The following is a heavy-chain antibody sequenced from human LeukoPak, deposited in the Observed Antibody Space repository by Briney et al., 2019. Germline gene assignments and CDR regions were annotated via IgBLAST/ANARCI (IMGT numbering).Heavy chain of an antibody. J-gene: IGHJ4*02. CDR2: ISSSGSTI. D-gene: IGHD3-10*01. V-gene: IGHV3-48*03. Sequence: PGGSLRLSCAASGFTFSSYEMNWVRQAPGKGLEWVSYISSSGSTIYYADSVKGRFTTSRDNAKNSLYLQMNSLRAEDTAVYYCAKGLGGGSGSYYWFDYWGQGTLVTVSS. CDR1: GFTFSSYE. CDR3: AKGLGGGSGSYYWFDY.